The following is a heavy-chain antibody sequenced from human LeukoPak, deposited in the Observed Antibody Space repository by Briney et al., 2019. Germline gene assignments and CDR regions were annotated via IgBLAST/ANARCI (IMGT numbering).Heavy chain of an antibody. CDR1: GYTFINYG. V-gene: IGHV1-18*01. D-gene: IGHD4/OR15-4a*01. CDR2: ISVYNDNT. J-gene: IGHJ4*02. CDR3: ARVGVQATGIDY. Sequence: ASVKVSCKASGYTFINYGISWVRQAPGQGLEWMGWISVYNDNTNYIQKLQGRVAMTTDTSTSTAYMELKSLRSDDTAVYYCARVGVQATGIDYWGQGTLVTVSP.